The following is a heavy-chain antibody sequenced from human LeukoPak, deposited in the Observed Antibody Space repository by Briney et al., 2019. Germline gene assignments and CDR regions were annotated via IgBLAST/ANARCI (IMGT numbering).Heavy chain of an antibody. D-gene: IGHD6-13*01. J-gene: IGHJ4*02. V-gene: IGHV4-61*01. CDR1: GGSVSSGSYY. Sequence: PSETLSLTCTVSGGSVSSGSYYWSWIRQPPGKGLEWIGYIYYSGSTNYNPSLKSRVTISVDTSKNQFSLKLSSVTAADTAVYYCARWSNWGYGEQQLRGGFDHWGQGTLVTVSS. CDR2: IYYSGST. CDR3: ARWSNWGYGEQQLRGGFDH.